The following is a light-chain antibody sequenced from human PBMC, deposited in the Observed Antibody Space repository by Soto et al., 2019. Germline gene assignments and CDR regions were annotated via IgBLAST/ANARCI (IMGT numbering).Light chain of an antibody. CDR1: QGIRND. CDR2: AAA. CDR3: QQYNNWPST. Sequence: AIQMTQSPPSLSASVGDRVTITCRASQGIRNDLGWYQQKPGKAPKLLIYAAATLQIGVPSRFSGSGSGTDFTLTISSLQPEDSATYYCQQYNNWPSTFGQGTKVEIK. V-gene: IGKV1-6*01. J-gene: IGKJ1*01.